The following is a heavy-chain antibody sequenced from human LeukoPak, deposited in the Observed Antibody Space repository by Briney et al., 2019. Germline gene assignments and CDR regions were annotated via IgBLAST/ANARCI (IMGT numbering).Heavy chain of an antibody. Sequence: GRSLRLSCAASGFTFSSYGMHWVRQAPGKGLEWVSAISGSGGSTYYADSVKGRFTISRDNSKNTLYLQMNSLRAEDTAVYYCAKDHVPNSYGDWFDPWGQGTLVTVSS. CDR3: AKDHVPNSYGDWFDP. D-gene: IGHD5-18*01. CDR1: GFTFSSYG. CDR2: ISGSGGST. J-gene: IGHJ5*02. V-gene: IGHV3-23*01.